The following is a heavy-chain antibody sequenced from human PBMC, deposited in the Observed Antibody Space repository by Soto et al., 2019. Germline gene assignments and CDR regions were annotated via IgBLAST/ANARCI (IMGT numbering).Heavy chain of an antibody. CDR2: IYYSGST. D-gene: IGHD5-12*01. J-gene: IGHJ4*02. V-gene: IGHV4-61*01. Sequence: SETLSLTCTVSGGSVSSGSYYWSWIRQPPGKGLEWIGYIYYSGSTNYNPSLKSRVTISVDTSKNQFSLKLSSVTAADTAVYYCARLRDGYNRLDYWGQGTLVTVS. CDR3: ARLRDGYNRLDY. CDR1: GGSVSSGSYY.